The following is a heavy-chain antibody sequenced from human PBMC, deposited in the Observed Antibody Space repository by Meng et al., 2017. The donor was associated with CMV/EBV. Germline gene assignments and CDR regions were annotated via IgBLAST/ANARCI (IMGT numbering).Heavy chain of an antibody. Sequence: ASVKVSCKASGYTFTSYDINWVRQATGQGLEWMGWTNPNSGNTGYAQKFQGRVTMTRNTSISTAYMELSSLRSEDTAVYYCARGRGRITIFGVVIILGDCYCGMDVWGQGTTVTVSS. CDR2: TNPNSGNT. CDR1: GYTFTSYD. CDR3: ARGRGRITIFGVVIILGDCYCGMDV. D-gene: IGHD3-3*01. V-gene: IGHV1-8*01. J-gene: IGHJ6*02.